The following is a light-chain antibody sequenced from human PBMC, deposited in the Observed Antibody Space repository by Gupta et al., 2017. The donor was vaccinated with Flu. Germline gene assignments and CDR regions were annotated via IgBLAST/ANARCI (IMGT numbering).Light chain of an antibody. CDR3: KQSRVPFT. CDR1: RSLVYSDGNSY. Sequence: DVVTIQSPPSISVTLGQAASISCMSSRSLVYSDGNSYLYWMQQRPGQSPRRLIYKVSNRDSGVTYRVSGCGSGIDFTMKSSTVEDDDVGFYYHKQSRVPFTFGQGTKVEIK. CDR2: KVS. J-gene: IGKJ2*01. V-gene: IGKV2-30*01.